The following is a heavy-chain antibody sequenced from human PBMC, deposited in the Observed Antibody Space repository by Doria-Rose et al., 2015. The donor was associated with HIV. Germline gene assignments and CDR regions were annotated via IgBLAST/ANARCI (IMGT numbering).Heavy chain of an antibody. CDR3: ATGHRDGFNYGGGF. J-gene: IGHJ4*02. D-gene: IGHD5-12*01. Sequence: QVQLVQSSAEVTQPGASVRVSCKVSGYTLTGSSMHWVRQAPGNGLEWLGGFHPHDGETIYTQKFQGRVTMTEDTSTDTAYLERSSLTSEDTAVYYCATGHRDGFNYGGGFWGQGTLVTVSS. CDR2: FHPHDGET. V-gene: IGHV1-24*01. CDR1: GYTLTGSS.